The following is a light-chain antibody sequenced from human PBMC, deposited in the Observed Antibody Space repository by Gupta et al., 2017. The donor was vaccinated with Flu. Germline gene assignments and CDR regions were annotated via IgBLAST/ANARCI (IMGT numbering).Light chain of an antibody. CDR1: QGLVYSDGNTY. CDR2: QVS. V-gene: IGKV2-30*01. CDR3: MQGAHWPWA. J-gene: IGKJ1*01. Sequence: ISCRSSQGLVYSDGNTYLHGFQQRPGQSPRRLIYQVSYRDSGVPDRFSGSGSGTDFTLKISRVEAEDVGIYFCMQGAHWPWAFGQGTTVEIK.